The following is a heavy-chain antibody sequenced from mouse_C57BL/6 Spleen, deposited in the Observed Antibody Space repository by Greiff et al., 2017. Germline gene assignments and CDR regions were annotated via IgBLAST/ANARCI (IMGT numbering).Heavy chain of an antibody. CDR3: ARLVTGKYFDV. Sequence: EVMLVESGGGLVKPGGSLKLSCAASGFTFSDYGMHWGRQAPEKGLEWVAYSSSGSSTIKYAATVKGPFTISRDNAKNTLFLQMTSLSSEDTAMYYCARLVTGKYFDVWGTGTTVTVSS. V-gene: IGHV5-17*01. CDR1: GFTFSDYG. J-gene: IGHJ1*03. D-gene: IGHD2-12*01. CDR2: SSSGSSTI.